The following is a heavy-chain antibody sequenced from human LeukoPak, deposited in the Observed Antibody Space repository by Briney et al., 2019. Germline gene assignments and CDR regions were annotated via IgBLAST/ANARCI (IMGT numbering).Heavy chain of an antibody. CDR2: IWYDGSNK. CDR3: ARPRAIQLWLFDY. D-gene: IGHD5-18*01. Sequence: GSLRLSCAASGFTFSSYGMHWVRQAPGKGLEWVAVIWYDGSNKYYADSVKGRFTISRDNSKNTLFLQMNSLRAEDTAVYYCARPRAIQLWLFDYWGQGTLVTVSS. V-gene: IGHV3-33*01. J-gene: IGHJ4*02. CDR1: GFTFSSYG.